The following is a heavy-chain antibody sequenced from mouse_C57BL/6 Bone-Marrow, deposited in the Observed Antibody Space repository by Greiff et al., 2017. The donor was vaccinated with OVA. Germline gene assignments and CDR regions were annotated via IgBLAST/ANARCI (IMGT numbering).Heavy chain of an antibody. Sequence: QVQLKESGPELVKPGASVKISCKASGYTFTDYYINWVKQRPGQGLEWIGWIFPGSGSTYYNEKFKGKATLTVDKSSSTAYMLLSSLTSEDSAVYFCARRRIYYGSNYFDYWGQGTTLTVSS. D-gene: IGHD2-2*01. V-gene: IGHV1-75*01. J-gene: IGHJ2*01. CDR1: GYTFTDYY. CDR2: IFPGSGST. CDR3: ARRRIYYGSNYFDY.